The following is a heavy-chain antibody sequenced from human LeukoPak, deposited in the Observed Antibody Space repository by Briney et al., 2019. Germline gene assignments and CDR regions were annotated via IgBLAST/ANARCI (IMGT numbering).Heavy chain of an antibody. CDR3: ARGHHYDFWSGYYYYYMDV. CDR2: INHSGST. Sequence: PSETLSLTCAVYGGSFSGYYWSRIRQPPGKGLEWIGEINHSGSTNYNPSLKSRVTISVDTSKNQFSLKLSSVTAADTAVYYCARGHHYDFWSGYYYYYMDVWGKGTTVTVSS. V-gene: IGHV4-34*01. CDR1: GGSFSGYY. D-gene: IGHD3-3*01. J-gene: IGHJ6*03.